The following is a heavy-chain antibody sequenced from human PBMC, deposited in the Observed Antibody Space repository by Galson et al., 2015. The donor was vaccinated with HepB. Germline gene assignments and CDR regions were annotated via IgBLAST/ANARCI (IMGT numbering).Heavy chain of an antibody. CDR3: ARVANYDYMWATYRSPTDYYFAY. Sequence: SLRLSCAVSGFFVTSNSLTWIRQAPGKGLEWVSIIYSGGSTYYADSVKGRFTIFRDNSNNTLFLQMNNLRAEDTAVYYCARVANYDYMWATYRSPTDYYFAYWGQGTLVTVSS. V-gene: IGHV3-53*01. D-gene: IGHD3-16*02. CDR1: GFFVTSNS. J-gene: IGHJ4*02. CDR2: IYSGGST.